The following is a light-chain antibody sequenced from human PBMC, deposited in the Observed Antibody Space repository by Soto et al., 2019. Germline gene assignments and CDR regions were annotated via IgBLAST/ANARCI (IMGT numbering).Light chain of an antibody. J-gene: IGKJ4*01. V-gene: IGKV3-15*01. CDR1: QSVSSN. CDR3: QQYSAWPLT. Sequence: EVVMTQSPATLSVSPGERATLSCRASQSVSSNFLAWYQQKPGQAPRLLIYGVSIRATGIPAMFSGSGSGTEFTLTISSLQSEDFAVYYCQQYSAWPLTFGGGTKVEI. CDR2: GVS.